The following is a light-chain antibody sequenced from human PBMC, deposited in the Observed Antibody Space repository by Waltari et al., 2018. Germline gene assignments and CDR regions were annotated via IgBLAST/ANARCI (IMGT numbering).Light chain of an antibody. Sequence: QSVLTQPPSVSEAPRQRVTISCSGSSSNIGHHAVNWYPQLPGKAPKLLIYYDDLLSSGVSDRFSGSKSGTSASLAISGLQSEDEADYYCAAWDDSLNGWLFGGGTKLTVL. CDR3: AAWDDSLNGWL. CDR1: SSNIGHHA. CDR2: YDD. J-gene: IGLJ3*02. V-gene: IGLV1-36*01.